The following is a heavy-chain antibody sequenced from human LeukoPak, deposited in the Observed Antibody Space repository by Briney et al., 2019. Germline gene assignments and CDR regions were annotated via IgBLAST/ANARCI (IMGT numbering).Heavy chain of an antibody. V-gene: IGHV3-23*01. D-gene: IGHD3-22*01. Sequence: GGSLKLSCAASGFTFSSYAMSWVRQAPGKGLEWVSAISGSGGSTYHADSVKGRFTISRDNSKNTLYLQMNSLRAEDTAVYYCAKRTSPYYYDSSGYGYFDYWGQGTLVTVSS. CDR1: GFTFSSYA. CDR3: AKRTSPYYYDSSGYGYFDY. CDR2: ISGSGGST. J-gene: IGHJ4*02.